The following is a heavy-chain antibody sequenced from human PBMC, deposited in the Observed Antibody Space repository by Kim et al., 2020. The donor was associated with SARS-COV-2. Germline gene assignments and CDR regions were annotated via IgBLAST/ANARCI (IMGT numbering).Heavy chain of an antibody. V-gene: IGHV3-30*18. CDR3: SKESPRSLWIVVVIEAFDI. D-gene: IGHD3-22*01. CDR1: GFTFSSYC. J-gene: IGHJ3*02. Sequence: GGSLRLSCAASGFTFSSYCMHWVRQAPPKWLEFLSFISFYVIIKYYADSVKGRFTISRDNSKITLYLQINILRAVVTAVYYCSKESPRSLWIVVVIEAFDIWGQGTIVTVSS. CDR2: ISFYVIIK.